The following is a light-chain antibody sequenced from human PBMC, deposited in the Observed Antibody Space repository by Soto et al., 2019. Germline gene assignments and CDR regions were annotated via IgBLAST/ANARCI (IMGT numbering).Light chain of an antibody. CDR1: QSISSW. Sequence: DIQMTQSPSTLSASVGDRVTITCRASQSISSWLAWYQQKPGKAPKLLIYKASSLESGVPSRFSGSGSGTEFTLTISSRQPDDFASYYCKRSSTFGQGTKVEIK. J-gene: IGKJ1*01. CDR3: KRSST. CDR2: KAS. V-gene: IGKV1-5*03.